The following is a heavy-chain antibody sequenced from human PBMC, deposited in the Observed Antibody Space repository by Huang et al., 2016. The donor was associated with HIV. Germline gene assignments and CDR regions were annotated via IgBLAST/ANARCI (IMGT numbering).Heavy chain of an antibody. Sequence: QVQLVESGGGVVRPGRSLRLSCAASRFTFSKFAMHWVRQAPGKGLEWMAVITDDGSSKHEADSVTGRLTISRENSNNTLYLQMNSLTVEDTAVYYCTKGHYYDTNGYVAFDIWGQGTMVTVSS. D-gene: IGHD3-22*01. V-gene: IGHV3-30*18. CDR2: ITDDGSSK. CDR3: TKGHYYDTNGYVAFDI. CDR1: RFTFSKFA. J-gene: IGHJ3*02.